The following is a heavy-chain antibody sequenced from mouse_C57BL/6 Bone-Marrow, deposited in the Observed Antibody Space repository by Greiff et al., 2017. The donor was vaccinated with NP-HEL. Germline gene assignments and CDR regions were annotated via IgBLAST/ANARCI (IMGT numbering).Heavy chain of an antibody. CDR3: ARGNSWFAY. CDR2: IDPSDSYT. Sequence: QVQLQQSGAELASPGASVTLSCKASGYTFTDHIMNWVKKRPGQGLEWIGEIDPSDSYTNYNQKFKGKSTLTVDKSSSTAYMQLSSLTSEDSAVYYCARGNSWFAYWGQGTLVTVSA. J-gene: IGHJ3*01. CDR1: GYTFTDHI. V-gene: IGHV1-69*01.